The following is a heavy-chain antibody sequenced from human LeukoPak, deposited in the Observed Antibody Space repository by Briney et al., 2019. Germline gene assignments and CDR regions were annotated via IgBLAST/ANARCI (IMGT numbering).Heavy chain of an antibody. CDR3: ASRIVGTPDYFDY. V-gene: IGHV3-9*01. J-gene: IGHJ4*02. CDR2: ISWNSGRI. D-gene: IGHD1-26*01. Sequence: GGSPRLSCAASGFTFDDYAMNWVRQAPGKGLEWVSGISWNSGRIGYADSVEGRFTISRDNAKNSLYLQMNSLRVEDTAVYYCASRIVGTPDYFDYWGQGTLVTVSS. CDR1: GFTFDDYA.